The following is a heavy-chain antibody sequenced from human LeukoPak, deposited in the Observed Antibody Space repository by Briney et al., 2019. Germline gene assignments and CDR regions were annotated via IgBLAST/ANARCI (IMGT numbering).Heavy chain of an antibody. J-gene: IGHJ4*02. D-gene: IGHD4-23*01. V-gene: IGHV1-18*01. CDR1: GYTFTSYG. CDR3: ARVLDYGGKINYFDY. CDR2: ISAYNGNT. Sequence: GASVKVSCKASGYTFTSYGISWVRQAPRQWLGWMGWISAYNGNTNYAQKLQGRVTMTTDTSTSTAYMELRSLRSDDTAVYYCARVLDYGGKINYFDYWGQGTLVTVSS.